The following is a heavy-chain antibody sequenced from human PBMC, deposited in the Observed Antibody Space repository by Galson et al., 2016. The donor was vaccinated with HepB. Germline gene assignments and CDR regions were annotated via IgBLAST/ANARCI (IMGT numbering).Heavy chain of an antibody. CDR2: TSWNSGSI. Sequence: SLRLSCAASGYTVDDYAMHWVRQAPGKGLGWFSGTSWNSGSIGYADSVKGRFTISRENAKNTLYLQMNSLSAEDTAVYYCATGGGRRSKYYGMDVWGHGTMVTVSS. CDR1: GYTVDDYA. V-gene: IGHV3-9*01. CDR3: ATGGGRRSKYYGMDV. D-gene: IGHD1-26*01. J-gene: IGHJ6*02.